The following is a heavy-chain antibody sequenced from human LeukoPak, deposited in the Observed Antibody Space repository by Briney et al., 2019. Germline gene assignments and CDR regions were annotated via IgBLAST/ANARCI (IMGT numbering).Heavy chain of an antibody. CDR3: ARDGPPVPTIFGTFDS. D-gene: IGHD3-3*01. V-gene: IGHV3-11*04. CDR1: GFSFSDDF. CDR2: ISHSGYTI. J-gene: IGHJ5*01. Sequence: GGSLRLSCAASGFSFSDDFMSWIRQAPGQRPEWVSYISHSGYTIQYTDSVKGRFTISRDNAKNSLYLQMNSLGVEDTAVYYCARDGPPVPTIFGTFDSWGQGTQVTVSS.